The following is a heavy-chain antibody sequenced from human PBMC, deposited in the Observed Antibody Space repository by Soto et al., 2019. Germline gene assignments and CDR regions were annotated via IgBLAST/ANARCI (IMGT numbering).Heavy chain of an antibody. V-gene: IGHV3-53*01. CDR1: GFTVSYNY. CDR2: IYRGGDI. CDR3: ARGMYGSGSYYIGDAFDM. D-gene: IGHD3-10*01. J-gene: IGHJ3*02. Sequence: EVQLVESGGGLIQPGGSLRLSCAVSGFTVSYNYMNWVRQAPGKGLEWVSVIYRGGDIFYADSVKGRFTISRDNSKNTLYLQMNSLRAEDTAVYYCARGMYGSGSYYIGDAFDMWGQGTMVTVSS.